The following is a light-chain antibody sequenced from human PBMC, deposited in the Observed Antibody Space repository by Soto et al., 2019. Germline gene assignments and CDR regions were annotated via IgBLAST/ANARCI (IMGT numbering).Light chain of an antibody. CDR2: GAS. J-gene: IGKJ1*01. Sequence: EIVMTQSPATLSVSPGXRATLSCRASQSVSSNLAWYQQKPGQAPRLLIYGASTRATGIPARFSGSGFGTEFTLTFSSLQSEDFAVYYCQQYNNWPRTFGQGTKVDIK. CDR3: QQYNNWPRT. V-gene: IGKV3-15*01. CDR1: QSVSSN.